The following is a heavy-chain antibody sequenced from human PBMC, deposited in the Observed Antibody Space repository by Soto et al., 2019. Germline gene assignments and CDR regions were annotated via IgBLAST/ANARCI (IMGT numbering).Heavy chain of an antibody. D-gene: IGHD2-2*01. CDR3: AKDTQDIVVVPPPGDY. CDR2: ISGSGGST. CDR1: GFTFSSYA. Sequence: GGSLRLSCAASGFTFSSYAMSWVRQVPGKGLEWVSAISGSGGSTYYADSVKGRFTISRDNSKNTLYLQMNSLRAEDTAVYYCAKDTQDIVVVPPPGDYWGQGTLVTVSS. J-gene: IGHJ4*02. V-gene: IGHV3-23*01.